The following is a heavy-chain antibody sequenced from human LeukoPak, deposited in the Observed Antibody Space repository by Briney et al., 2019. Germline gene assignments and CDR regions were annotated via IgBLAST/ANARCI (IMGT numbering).Heavy chain of an antibody. J-gene: IGHJ4*02. CDR2: IYHSGST. V-gene: IGHV4-4*02. D-gene: IGHD6-6*01. CDR3: ARAFGSSSKFDY. CDR1: GGSISSSNW. Sequence: RPSETLSLTCAVSGGSISSSNWWSWVRQPPGKGLEWIGEIYHSGSTNYNPSLKSRVTISVDTSKNQFSLKLSSVTAADTAVYYCARAFGSSSKFDYWGQGTLVTVSS.